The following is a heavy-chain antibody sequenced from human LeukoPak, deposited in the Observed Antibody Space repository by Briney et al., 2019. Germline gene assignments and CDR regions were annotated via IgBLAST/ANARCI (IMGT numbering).Heavy chain of an antibody. Sequence: ESGPALVKPTQTLTLTCTFSGFSLSTSGMRVSWIRQPPGKALEWLARIDWDDDKFYCTSLKTRLTISKDTSKNQVVLTMTNMDPVDTATYYCARMGQRRAFDIWGQGTMVTVSS. CDR3: ARMGQRRAFDI. CDR1: GFSLSTSGMR. V-gene: IGHV2-70*04. J-gene: IGHJ3*02. CDR2: IDWDDDK.